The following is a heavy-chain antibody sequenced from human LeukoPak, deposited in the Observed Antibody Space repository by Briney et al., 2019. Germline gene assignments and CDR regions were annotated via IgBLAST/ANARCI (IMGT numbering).Heavy chain of an antibody. Sequence: ASVKVSCKASGGTFSSYAISWVRQAPGQGLEWMGRIISILGIANYAQKFQGRVTITADKSTSAAYMELSSLRSDDTAVYYCARDRMIPDFWSGSGWFDPWGQGTLVTVSS. J-gene: IGHJ5*02. D-gene: IGHD3-3*01. CDR3: ARDRMIPDFWSGSGWFDP. CDR1: GGTFSSYA. V-gene: IGHV1-69*04. CDR2: IISILGIA.